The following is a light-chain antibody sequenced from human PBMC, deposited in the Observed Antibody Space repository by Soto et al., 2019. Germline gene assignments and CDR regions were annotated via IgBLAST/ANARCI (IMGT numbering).Light chain of an antibody. CDR3: SSYTGSSINTVV. CDR1: SSDVGGYNY. Sequence: QSVLTQPASVSGSPRQSIAISCTGTSSDVGGYNYVSWYQQHPGKAPKLMIFEVSYRPSGVSNRFSGSKFGNTASLTISGLQGEDEADYYCSSYTGSSINTVVFGGGTKLTVL. V-gene: IGLV2-14*01. J-gene: IGLJ2*01. CDR2: EVS.